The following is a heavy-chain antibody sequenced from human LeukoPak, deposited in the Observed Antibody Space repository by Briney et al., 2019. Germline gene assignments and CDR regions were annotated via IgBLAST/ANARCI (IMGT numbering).Heavy chain of an antibody. CDR2: INPNDGDT. D-gene: IGHD2-2*01. CDR1: GYTFTDYY. Sequence: GASVKVSCKASGYTFTDYYMHWVRQAPGQGFEWMGWINPNDGDTNYAQKFQGRVTMTRDTSISTAHMEVSRLRSDDTAVYYCARANILYCSSSACVFDYWGQGTLVTVSS. V-gene: IGHV1-2*02. J-gene: IGHJ4*02. CDR3: ARANILYCSSSACVFDY.